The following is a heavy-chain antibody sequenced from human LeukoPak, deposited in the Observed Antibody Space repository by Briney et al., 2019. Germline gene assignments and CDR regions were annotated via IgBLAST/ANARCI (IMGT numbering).Heavy chain of an antibody. D-gene: IGHD3-3*01. J-gene: IGHJ4*02. CDR1: GGSFSGYY. CDR3: ARGLSVGWSGPKTKNFDY. V-gene: IGHV4-34*01. Sequence: SETLSLTCAVYGGSFSGYYWSWIRQPPGKGLEWIGEINHSGSTNYNPSLQTRVTISVDTSKKQFSLKLRSVTAADTAVYYWARGLSVGWSGPKTKNFDYWGEGTLVTVSS. CDR2: INHSGST.